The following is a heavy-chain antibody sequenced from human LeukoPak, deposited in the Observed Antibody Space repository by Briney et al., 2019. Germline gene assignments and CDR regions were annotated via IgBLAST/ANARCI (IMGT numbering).Heavy chain of an antibody. V-gene: IGHV3-33*01. D-gene: IGHD3-10*01. CDR2: IWHDGDKN. CDR1: GFPFDTYG. Sequence: GGSLRLSCAASGFPFDTYGMHWVRQAPGKGLEWVAVIWHDGDKNYYSDSVKGRFTISRDNAKNTLYLQMNSLRAEDTAVYYCARHLNYYLDYWGQGTLVTVSS. CDR3: ARHLNYYLDY. J-gene: IGHJ4*02.